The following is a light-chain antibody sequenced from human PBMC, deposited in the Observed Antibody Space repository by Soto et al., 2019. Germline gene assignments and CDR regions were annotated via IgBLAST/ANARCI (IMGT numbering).Light chain of an antibody. CDR2: GAS. J-gene: IGKJ1*01. Sequence: EIEMTRSPASLSVSPGERATLSCRASQSVSSDLAWYHQKPGQAPRLLIYGASTRATGIPARFSGSGSGTEFTLTINSLQSEDFAVYYCQQYNNWPRTFGQGTKV. CDR1: QSVSSD. CDR3: QQYNNWPRT. V-gene: IGKV3-15*01.